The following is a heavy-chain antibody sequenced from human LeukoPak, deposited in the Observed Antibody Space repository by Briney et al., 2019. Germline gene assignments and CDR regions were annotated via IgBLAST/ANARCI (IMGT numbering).Heavy chain of an antibody. Sequence: GASVKVSCKASGYTFTGYYMHWVRQAPGQGLEWMGWINPNSGGTNYAQKFQGRVTMTRDTSISTAYMELSRLRSDDTAVYYCASTMIVVVRRQRDAFDIWGQGTMVTVSS. D-gene: IGHD3-22*01. V-gene: IGHV1-2*02. CDR3: ASTMIVVVRRQRDAFDI. J-gene: IGHJ3*02. CDR1: GYTFTGYY. CDR2: INPNSGGT.